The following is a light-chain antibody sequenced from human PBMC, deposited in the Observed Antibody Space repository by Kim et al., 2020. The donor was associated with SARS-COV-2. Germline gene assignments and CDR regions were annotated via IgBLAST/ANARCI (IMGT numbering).Light chain of an antibody. CDR3: QSYDSSNVV. Sequence: GKTVTIACPRSSGSIAGNYVQWYQQRPGSAPTTVIYEDNQRPSGVPDRFSGSIDSSSNSASLTISGLKTEDEADYYCQSYDSSNVVFGGGTQLTVL. V-gene: IGLV6-57*03. CDR1: SGSIAGNY. J-gene: IGLJ2*01. CDR2: EDN.